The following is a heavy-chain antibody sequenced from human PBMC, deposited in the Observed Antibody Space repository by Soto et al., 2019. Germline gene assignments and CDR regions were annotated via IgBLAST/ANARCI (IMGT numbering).Heavy chain of an antibody. D-gene: IGHD2-2*01. V-gene: IGHV3-7*01. CDR2: IKQDGSEK. J-gene: IGHJ6*03. Sequence: EVQLVESGGGLVQPGGSLRLSCAASGFTFSSYWMSWVRQAPGKGLEWVANIKQDGSEKYYVDSVKGRFTISRDNAKNSLYLQMNSLRAEDTAVYYCAREDGVVPALRYMDVWGKGTTVTVSS. CDR1: GFTFSSYW. CDR3: AREDGVVPALRYMDV.